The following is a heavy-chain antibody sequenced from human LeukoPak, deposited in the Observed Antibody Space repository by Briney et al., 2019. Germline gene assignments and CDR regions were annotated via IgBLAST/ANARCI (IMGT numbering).Heavy chain of an antibody. V-gene: IGHV3-53*01. CDR1: GFTVSSNY. CDR3: ARSGGSCSSTSCLGAFDL. Sequence: GGSLRLSCAASGFTVSSNYMSWVRQAPGKGPEWVSIIYSGGSTYYADSVKGRFTISRDNSKNTLYLQMNSLRAEDTAVYYCARSGGSCSSTSCLGAFDLWRQGTMVTVSS. CDR2: IYSGGST. J-gene: IGHJ3*01. D-gene: IGHD2-2*01.